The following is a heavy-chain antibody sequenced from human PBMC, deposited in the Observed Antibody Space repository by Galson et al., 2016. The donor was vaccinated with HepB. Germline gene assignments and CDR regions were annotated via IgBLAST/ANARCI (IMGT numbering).Heavy chain of an antibody. Sequence: SLRLSCAASGFTFSPYAIHWVRQAPGKGLEYVSAISSNGGNTYYADSVKGRFSISRDNSRNTLYLQMTSLRPEDTAVYFRVRRGWFAHNHYGMDVWGPGTTVTVSS. CDR2: ISSNGGNT. CDR3: VRRGWFAHNHYGMDV. D-gene: IGHD3-10*01. CDR1: GFTFSPYA. V-gene: IGHV3-64D*06. J-gene: IGHJ6*02.